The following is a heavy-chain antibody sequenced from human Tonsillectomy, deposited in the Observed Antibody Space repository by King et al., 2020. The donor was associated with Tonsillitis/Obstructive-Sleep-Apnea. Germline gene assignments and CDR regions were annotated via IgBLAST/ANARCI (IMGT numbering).Heavy chain of an antibody. V-gene: IGHV1-46*01. Sequence: VQLVQSGAEVKKPGASVKVSCKASGYTITSSYMHWVRQAPGQGLEWMGIIDPSGDSTTYAQKFQGRVTMTRDTSTSTVYMDLSSLRSEDTAVYYCASEYSSSSWARFDYWGQGTLVTVSS. CDR1: GYTITSSY. J-gene: IGHJ4*02. CDR3: ASEYSSSSWARFDY. CDR2: IDPSGDST. D-gene: IGHD6-6*01.